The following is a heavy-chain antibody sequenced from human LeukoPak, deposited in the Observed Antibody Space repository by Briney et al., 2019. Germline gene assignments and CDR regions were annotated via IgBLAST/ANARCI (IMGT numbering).Heavy chain of an antibody. J-gene: IGHJ6*03. CDR2: ISSSSSYI. V-gene: IGHV3-21*01. CDR3: ARGYSSSWHHYYYYMDV. D-gene: IGHD6-13*01. CDR1: GFTFSSYS. Sequence: PGGSLRLSCAASGFTFSSYSMNWVRQAPGKVLEWVSSISSSSSYIYYADSVKGRFTISRDNAKNSLYLQMNSLRAEDTAVYYCARGYSSSWHHYYYYMDVWGKGTTVTVSS.